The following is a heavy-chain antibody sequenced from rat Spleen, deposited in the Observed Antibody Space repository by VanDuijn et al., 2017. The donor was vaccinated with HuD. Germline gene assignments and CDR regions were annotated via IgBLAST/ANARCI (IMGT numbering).Heavy chain of an antibody. CDR3: TRHRGGSLYFDF. J-gene: IGHJ2*01. V-gene: IGHV5S14*01. Sequence: EVQLVESGGGLVQPGRSLKLSCVASGFTFNNYWMTWVRQTPTRGLEWVASISTGGGNTYYRDSMKGRFTISRDDAENTHYLQMDSLRSEDTATYYCTRHRGGSLYFDFWGQGVMVTVSS. CDR1: GFTFNNYW. CDR2: ISTGGGNT. D-gene: IGHD1-11*01.